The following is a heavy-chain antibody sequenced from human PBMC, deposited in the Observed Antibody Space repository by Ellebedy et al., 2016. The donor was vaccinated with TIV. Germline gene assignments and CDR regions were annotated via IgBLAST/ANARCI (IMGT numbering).Heavy chain of an antibody. CDR3: AREMLSAYGPFDS. V-gene: IGHV3-7*04. CDR2: LNRDGGEI. Sequence: GESLKISXAASGFNFRVYWMGWVRQAPGKGLEWVANLNRDGGEIRYADSVMGRFTISRDNARNTVYLDMNYLKAQDTAVYYCAREMLSAYGPFDSWGRGTLVTVSS. CDR1: GFNFRVYW. D-gene: IGHD3-16*01. J-gene: IGHJ4*02.